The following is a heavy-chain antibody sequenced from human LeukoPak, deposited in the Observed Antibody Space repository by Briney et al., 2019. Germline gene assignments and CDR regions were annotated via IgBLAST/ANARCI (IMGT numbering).Heavy chain of an antibody. J-gene: IGHJ4*02. CDR1: VYTFTGYY. CDR3: ARDGGNFGLDY. D-gene: IGHD4-23*01. Sequence: ASVKVSCKASVYTFTGYYMHWVRQAPGQGLEWMGRINPNRGGTNYAQKFQGRVTMTRHTSISTAYMELSRLRSDDTAVYYCARDGGNFGLDYWGQGTLVTVSS. CDR2: INPNRGGT. V-gene: IGHV1-2*06.